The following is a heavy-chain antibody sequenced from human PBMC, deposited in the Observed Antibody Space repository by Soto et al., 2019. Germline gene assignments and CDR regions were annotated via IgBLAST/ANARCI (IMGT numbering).Heavy chain of an antibody. Sequence: QVQLVQSGAEVKKPGASVKVSCKASGYTFTSYGISWVRQAPGQGLEWMGWISAYNGNTNYAQKLQGRVTMTTDTSTRAGYMELRGLRSDDTAVYYCAGDGALGESYYYYGMDVWGQGTTVTVSS. CDR2: ISAYNGNT. CDR1: GYTFTSYG. D-gene: IGHD3-16*01. V-gene: IGHV1-18*01. J-gene: IGHJ6*02. CDR3: AGDGALGESYYYYGMDV.